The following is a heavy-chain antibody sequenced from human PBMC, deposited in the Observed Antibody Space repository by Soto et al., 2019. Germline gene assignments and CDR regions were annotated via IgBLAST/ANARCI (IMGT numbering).Heavy chain of an antibody. V-gene: IGHV4-4*07. CDR2: IYTSGST. CDR3: ARGSLVRKYYYDSSGYPSTYFDY. J-gene: IGHJ4*02. D-gene: IGHD3-22*01. Sequence: SETLSLTXTVSGGSISSYYWSWIRQPAGKGLEWIGRIYTSGSTNYNPSLKSRVTMSVDTSKNQFSLKLGSVTAADTAVYYCARGSLVRKYYYDSSGYPSTYFDYWGQGTLVTVSS. CDR1: GGSISSYY.